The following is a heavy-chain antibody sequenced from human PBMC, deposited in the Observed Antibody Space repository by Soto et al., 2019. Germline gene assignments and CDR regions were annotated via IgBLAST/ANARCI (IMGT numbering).Heavy chain of an antibody. V-gene: IGHV4-39*01. CDR1: GGSISSSSYY. CDR3: AKIVVVPAAFSCYYYMDV. Sequence: SETLSLTCTVSGGSISSSSYYWGWIRQPPGKGLEWIGSIYYSGSTYYNPSLKSRVTISVDTSKNQFSLKLSSVTAADTAVYYCAKIVVVPAAFSCYYYMDVWGKGTTVTVSS. J-gene: IGHJ6*03. D-gene: IGHD2-2*01. CDR2: IYYSGST.